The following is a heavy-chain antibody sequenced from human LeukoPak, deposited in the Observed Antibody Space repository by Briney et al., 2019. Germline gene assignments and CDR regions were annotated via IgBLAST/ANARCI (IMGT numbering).Heavy chain of an antibody. D-gene: IGHD6-19*01. V-gene: IGHV3-48*04. CDR1: GFTFRSYS. Sequence: PGGSLRLSCAASGFTFRSYSMDWVRQAPGKGLEWVSYISSSGSTIYYADSVKGRFTISRDNAKNSLYLQLNSLRAEDTAIYFCANPISGGLAVSADWFDPWGQGTLVIVSS. CDR3: ANPISGGLAVSADWFDP. J-gene: IGHJ5*02. CDR2: ISSSGSTI.